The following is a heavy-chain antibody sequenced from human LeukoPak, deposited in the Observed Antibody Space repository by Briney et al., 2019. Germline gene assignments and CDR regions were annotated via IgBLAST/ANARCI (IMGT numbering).Heavy chain of an antibody. CDR1: GFIFTKYA. V-gene: IGHV3-53*01. Sequence: GGSLRLSCAASGFIFTKYAMNWVRQAPGKGLEWVSVIYSGGLTYYVDSVKGRFTISRDNSKNTLYLQMNSLRADDTAVYYCARRGYTYGYFDYWGQGTLVTVSS. CDR3: ARRGYTYGYFDY. J-gene: IGHJ4*02. D-gene: IGHD5-18*01. CDR2: IYSGGLT.